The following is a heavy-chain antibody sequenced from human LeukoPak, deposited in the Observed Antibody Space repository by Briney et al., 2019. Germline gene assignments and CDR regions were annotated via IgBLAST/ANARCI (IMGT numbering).Heavy chain of an antibody. J-gene: IGHJ4*02. CDR1: GGTFSSYA. V-gene: IGHV1-69*13. D-gene: IGHD4-17*01. CDR2: IIPIFGTA. CDR3: ARRSGVSYGDYSWDYFDY. Sequence: ASVKVSCKASGGTFSSYAISWVRQAPGQGLEWMGGIIPIFGTANYAQKFQGRVTITADESTSTAYMELSSLRSEDTAVYYCARRSGVSYGDYSWDYFDYWGQGTLDTVSS.